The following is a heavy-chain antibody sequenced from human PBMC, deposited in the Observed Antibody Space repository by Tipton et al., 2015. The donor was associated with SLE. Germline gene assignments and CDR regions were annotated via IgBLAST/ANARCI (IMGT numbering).Heavy chain of an antibody. D-gene: IGHD4-17*01. CDR2: IWYDGSNK. CDR3: AKSLGDFYYYYYMDV. V-gene: IGHV3-33*06. Sequence: SLRLSCAASGFTFSSYAMSWVRQAPGKGLEWVAVIWYDGSNKYYADSVKGRFTISRDNSKNTLYLQMNSLRAEDTAVYYCAKSLGDFYYYYYMDVWGKGTTVTVSS. CDR1: GFTFSSYA. J-gene: IGHJ6*03.